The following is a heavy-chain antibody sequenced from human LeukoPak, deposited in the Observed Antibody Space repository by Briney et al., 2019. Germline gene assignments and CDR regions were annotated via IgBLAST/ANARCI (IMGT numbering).Heavy chain of an antibody. V-gene: IGHV4-30-2*01. CDR3: ARASGGAAFDI. J-gene: IGHJ3*02. Sequence: SETLSLTCAVSGGSISSGGYSWSWIRQPPGKGLEWIGYIYHSGSAYYNPSLKSRVTISVDRSKNQFSLKLNSVTAADTAVYYCARASGGAAFDIWGQGTMVTVSS. D-gene: IGHD6-25*01. CDR2: IYHSGSA. CDR1: GGSISSGGYS.